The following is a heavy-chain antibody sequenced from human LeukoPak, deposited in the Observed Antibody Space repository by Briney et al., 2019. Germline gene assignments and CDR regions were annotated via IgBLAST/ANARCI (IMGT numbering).Heavy chain of an antibody. CDR2: INTNTGNP. Sequence: ASVKVSCKASGYTFTSYAMNRVRQAPGQGLEWMGWINTNTGNPTYAQGFTGRFVFSLDTSVSTAYLQISSLKAENTAVYYCAREGPGRGDYYGMDVWGQGTTVTVSS. D-gene: IGHD3-10*01. CDR3: AREGPGRGDYYGMDV. J-gene: IGHJ6*02. CDR1: GYTFTSYA. V-gene: IGHV7-4-1*02.